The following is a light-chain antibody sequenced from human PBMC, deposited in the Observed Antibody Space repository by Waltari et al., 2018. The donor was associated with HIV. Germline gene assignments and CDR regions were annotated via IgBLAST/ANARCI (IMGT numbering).Light chain of an antibody. CDR2: EAS. Sequence: DIQMTQSPSSVSVAVGGDVSINCRASQNIGKTLAWYQLKSNKAPRLLIYEASRLDDGVPARFRGSGSRSNFSLDITNLQPEDFAVYYCQQRSNWLTFGGGTKVEMK. J-gene: IGKJ4*01. CDR3: QQRSNWLT. CDR1: QNIGKT. V-gene: IGKV1-12*01.